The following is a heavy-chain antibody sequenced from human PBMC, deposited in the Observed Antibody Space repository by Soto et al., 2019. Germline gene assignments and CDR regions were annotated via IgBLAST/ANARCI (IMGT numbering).Heavy chain of an antibody. J-gene: IGHJ4*02. CDR1: GGSISSPNHY. V-gene: IGHV4-39*01. Sequence: SETLSLTCAVSGGSISSPNHYWGWIRQPPGKGLEWIGDIYYSGITLYNPSLKSRATISVDTFNNQFSLKLRSVTAADTAVYYCARHGYYYDSTGYYYFIWGQGTLVTVSS. CDR2: IYYSGIT. CDR3: ARHGYYYDSTGYYYFI. D-gene: IGHD3-22*01.